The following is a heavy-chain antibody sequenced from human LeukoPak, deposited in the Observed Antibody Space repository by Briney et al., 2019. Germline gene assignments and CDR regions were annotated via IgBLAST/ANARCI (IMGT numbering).Heavy chain of an antibody. Sequence: SETLSLTCAVSGGSISNRNWWNWVRQPPGKGLEWIGSIYYSGSTYYKSSLKSRVTVSVGTSKNQFSLKLSSVTAADTAVYYCASLRERSYYARGFDYWGQGTLVTVSS. CDR3: ASLRERSYYARGFDY. V-gene: IGHV4-39*01. J-gene: IGHJ4*02. D-gene: IGHD1-26*01. CDR2: IYYSGST. CDR1: GGSISNRNW.